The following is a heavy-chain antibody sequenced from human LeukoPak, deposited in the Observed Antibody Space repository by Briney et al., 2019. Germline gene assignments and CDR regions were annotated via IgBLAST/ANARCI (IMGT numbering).Heavy chain of an antibody. Sequence: PSETLSLTCAVYGGSFSGYYWSWIRQPPGKGLEWIGEINHSGSTNYNPSLKSRVTISVDTSKNQFSLKLSSVTAADTAVYYCARVGSSGWYYYFDYGAQGTLVTVSS. V-gene: IGHV4-34*01. D-gene: IGHD6-19*01. CDR3: ARVGSSGWYYYFDY. CDR1: GGSFSGYY. J-gene: IGHJ4*02. CDR2: INHSGST.